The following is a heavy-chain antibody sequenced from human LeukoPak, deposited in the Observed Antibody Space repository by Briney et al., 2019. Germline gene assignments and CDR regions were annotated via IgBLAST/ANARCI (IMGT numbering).Heavy chain of an antibody. CDR1: GGSISSSSYY. Sequence: PSQTLSLTCTVSGGSISSSSYYWGWIRQPPGKGLEWIGSIYYSGSTYYNPSLKSRVTISVDTSKNQFSLKLSSVTAADTAVYYCARDLGYSYGPGRVYFDYWGQGTLVTVSS. D-gene: IGHD5-18*01. CDR3: ARDLGYSYGPGRVYFDY. CDR2: IYYSGST. V-gene: IGHV4-39*07. J-gene: IGHJ4*02.